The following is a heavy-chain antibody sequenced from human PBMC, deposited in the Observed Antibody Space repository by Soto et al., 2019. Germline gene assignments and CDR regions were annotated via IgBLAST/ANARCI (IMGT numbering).Heavy chain of an antibody. J-gene: IGHJ5*02. CDR1: GGSISSSSYY. Sequence: QLQLQESGPGLVKPSETLSLTCTVSGGSISSSSYYWGWIRQPPGKGLEWIGSIYYSGSTYYNPSLKSGVTISVDTSKNQFSLKLSSVTAADTAVYYCARPRSGSYGHAWFDPWGQGTLVTVSS. D-gene: IGHD1-26*01. V-gene: IGHV4-39*01. CDR3: ARPRSGSYGHAWFDP. CDR2: IYYSGST.